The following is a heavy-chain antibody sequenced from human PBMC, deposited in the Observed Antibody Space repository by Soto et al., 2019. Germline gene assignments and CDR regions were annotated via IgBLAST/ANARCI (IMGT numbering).Heavy chain of an antibody. CDR2: IYSDGSS. CDR1: SGSISYYY. J-gene: IGHJ4*02. V-gene: IGHV4-59*01. Sequence: PSETLSLTCTVSSGSISYYYWSWIRQTPGKGLEWIAYIYSDGSSNYNPSLKSRVTISVDMSKNQFSLRLSSVTAADTAVYYCARRASGYGLDYRGQGTPVTVSS. D-gene: IGHD5-18*01. CDR3: ARRASGYGLDY.